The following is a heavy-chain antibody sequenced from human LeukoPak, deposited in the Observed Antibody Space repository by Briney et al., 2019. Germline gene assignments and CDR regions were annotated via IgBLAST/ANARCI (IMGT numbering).Heavy chain of an antibody. CDR1: GFTFSSYS. CDR2: IKHDGSDK. D-gene: IGHD3-10*01. J-gene: IGHJ4*02. CDR3: ARGGVRGVLLPVDY. Sequence: GGSLRLSCAASGFTFSSYSMSWVRQAPGKGLEWVANIKHDGSDKYYLDSLKGRFTLSRDNAKNSLFLQMNTLRAEDTAMYYCARGGVRGVLLPVDYWGQGTLVTVSS. V-gene: IGHV3-7*01.